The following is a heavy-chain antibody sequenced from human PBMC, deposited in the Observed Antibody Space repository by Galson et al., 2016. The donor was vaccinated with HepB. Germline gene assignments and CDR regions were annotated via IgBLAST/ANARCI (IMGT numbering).Heavy chain of an antibody. V-gene: IGHV2-5*02. Sequence: PALVTPTQTLTLTCTFSGFSLNSYAVGVGWMRQPPGKAPEWLALIYWDDDKGYSPSLESRISISKDTSKNQVVLTLTIMDPVDTAKYYCAHGRRIAMARLATGYYIMDVWGQGTAVTVSS. CDR1: GFSLNSYAVG. CDR3: AHGRRIAMARLATGYYIMDV. D-gene: IGHD3-10*01. CDR2: IYWDDDK. J-gene: IGHJ6*02.